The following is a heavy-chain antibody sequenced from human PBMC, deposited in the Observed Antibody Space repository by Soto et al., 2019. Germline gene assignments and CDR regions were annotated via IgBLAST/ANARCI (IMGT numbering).Heavy chain of an antibody. Sequence: GGSLRLSCAASGFTFSSYDMHWVRQATGKGLEWVSAIGTAGDTYYPGSVKGRFTISRENAKNSLYLQMNSLRAEDTAVYYCARDHVAAGRLYYYYGMDVWGQGTTVTVSS. CDR3: ARDHVAAGRLYYYYGMDV. D-gene: IGHD6-13*01. V-gene: IGHV3-13*01. CDR1: GFTFSSYD. CDR2: IGTAGDT. J-gene: IGHJ6*02.